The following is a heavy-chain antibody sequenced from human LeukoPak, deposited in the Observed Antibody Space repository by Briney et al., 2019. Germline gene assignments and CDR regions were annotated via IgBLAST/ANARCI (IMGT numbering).Heavy chain of an antibody. CDR3: ARGAASGYSSGWYLY. V-gene: IGHV3-11*04. D-gene: IGHD6-19*01. Sequence: PGGSLRLSCAASGFTFSDYYMSWIRQAPGKGLEWVSYISSSGSTIYYADSVKGRFTISRDNAKNSLYLQMNSLRAGDTAVYYCARGAASGYSSGWYLYWGQGALVTVSS. CDR1: GFTFSDYY. J-gene: IGHJ4*02. CDR2: ISSSGSTI.